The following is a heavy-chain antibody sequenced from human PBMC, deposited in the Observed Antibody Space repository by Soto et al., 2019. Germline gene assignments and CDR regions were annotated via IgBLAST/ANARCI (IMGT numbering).Heavy chain of an antibody. V-gene: IGHV4-30-2*01. Sequence: SETLSLTCAVSGGSISSGGYSWSWIRQPPGKGLEWIGYIYHSGSTYYNPSLKSRVTISVDRSKNQFSLKLSSVTAADMALFYCASGGLADLYYYYGMDVWGQGTTVTVSS. J-gene: IGHJ6*02. CDR3: ASGGLADLYYYYGMDV. CDR2: IYHSGST. CDR1: GGSISSGGYS.